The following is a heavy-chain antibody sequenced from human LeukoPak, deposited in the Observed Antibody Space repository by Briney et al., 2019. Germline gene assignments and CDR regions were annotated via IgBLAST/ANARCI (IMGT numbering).Heavy chain of an antibody. J-gene: IGHJ4*02. CDR1: GFTFNTAW. V-gene: IGHV3-15*01. CDR2: VKSKAAGGTT. Sequence: GGSLRLSCAASGFTFNTAWVTWVRQAPGKGLEWVGRVKSKAAGGTTDYAAPVQGRFTISRDDSKSTLSLQMNSLQTEDTAVYYCTTGLYWGQGTLVTVSS. CDR3: TTGLY.